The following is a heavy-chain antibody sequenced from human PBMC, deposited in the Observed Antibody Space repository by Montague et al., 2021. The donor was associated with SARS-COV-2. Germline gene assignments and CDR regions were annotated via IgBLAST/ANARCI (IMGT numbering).Heavy chain of an antibody. V-gene: IGHV3-74*01. Sequence: SLRLSCAASGFTFNNDWMHWVRQAPGKGPEWVALISPDENKINYADFVKGRFTTSRDNAKNTLYLQLNSLRVDDTAVYYCARDLRVEGGIAVAEASDDWGQGTLVTVSS. D-gene: IGHD6-13*01. CDR1: GFTFNNDW. CDR2: ISPDENKI. J-gene: IGHJ4*02. CDR3: ARDLRVEGGIAVAEASDD.